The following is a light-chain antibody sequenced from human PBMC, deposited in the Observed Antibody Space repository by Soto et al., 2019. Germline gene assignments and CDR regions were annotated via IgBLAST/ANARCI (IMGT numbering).Light chain of an antibody. V-gene: IGKV3D-20*02. CDR1: QTVSSNF. CDR2: DAS. CDR3: QEASRIPIT. J-gene: IGKJ5*01. Sequence: EIVLTQSPGTLSLSPGERGTLSCRASQTVSSNFLAWYQQKPGQAPRLLIFDASTRATGIPDRFTGSGSGTDFTLTISRLEPEDFATYYCQEASRIPITFGQGTRLEIK.